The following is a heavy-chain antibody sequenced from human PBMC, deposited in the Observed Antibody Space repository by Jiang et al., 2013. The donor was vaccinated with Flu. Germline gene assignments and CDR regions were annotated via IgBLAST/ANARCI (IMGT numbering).Heavy chain of an antibody. CDR3: ARVGYDFWSGRVGYYYYMDV. CDR2: IYYSGST. J-gene: IGHJ6*03. V-gene: IGHV4-59*11. D-gene: IGHD3-3*01. CDR1: GGSISSHY. Sequence: SLTCTVSGGSISSHYWSWIRQPPGKGLEWIGYIYYSGSTNYNPSLKSRVTISVDTSKNQFSLKLSSVTAADTAVYYCARVGYDFWSGRVGYYYYMDVWGKGTTVTVSS.